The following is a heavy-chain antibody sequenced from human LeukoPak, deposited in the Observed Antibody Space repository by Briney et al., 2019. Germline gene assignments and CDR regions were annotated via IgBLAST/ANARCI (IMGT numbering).Heavy chain of an antibody. J-gene: IGHJ3*02. CDR1: GYTFTSYG. CDR2: ISAYNGNT. Sequence: ASVKVSFKASGYTFTSYGISWVRQAPGQGLEWMGWISAYNGNTNYAQKLQGRVTMTTDTSTSTAYMELRSLRSDDTAVYYCASRSGYDYRMGDAFDIWGQGTMVTVSS. D-gene: IGHD5-12*01. CDR3: ASRSGYDYRMGDAFDI. V-gene: IGHV1-18*01.